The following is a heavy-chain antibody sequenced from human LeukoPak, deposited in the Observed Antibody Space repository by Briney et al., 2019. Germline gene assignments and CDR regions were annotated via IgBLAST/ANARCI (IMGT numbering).Heavy chain of an antibody. CDR2: IYPGDSDT. CDR1: GYSFISYW. J-gene: IGHJ3*02. Sequence: GESLKISCKGIGYSFISYWIGWVRQMPGKGLEWMTTIYPGDSDTRYSPSFQGQVTISVDKSIGTAYLQWSSLEASDTAMYYCARQYPPSVSYSRAFDIWGHGTMVTVSS. D-gene: IGHD2-15*01. CDR3: ARQYPPSVSYSRAFDI. V-gene: IGHV5-51*01.